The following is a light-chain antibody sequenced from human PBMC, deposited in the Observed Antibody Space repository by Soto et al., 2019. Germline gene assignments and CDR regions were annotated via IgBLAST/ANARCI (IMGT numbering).Light chain of an antibody. CDR1: SSNIGAGYD. V-gene: IGLV1-40*01. J-gene: IGLJ1*01. Sequence: QSVLTQPPSVSGAPGQRVTIYCTGSSSNIGAGYDVHWYQQLPGTAPKLLIYGNSNRPSGVPDRFSGSKSGTSASLAITGLQSEDEVDYYCRSYDSSLSGYVFGTGTKVTVL. CDR3: RSYDSSLSGYV. CDR2: GNS.